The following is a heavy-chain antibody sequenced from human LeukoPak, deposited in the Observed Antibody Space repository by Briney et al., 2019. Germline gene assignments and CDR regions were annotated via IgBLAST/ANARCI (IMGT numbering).Heavy chain of an antibody. CDR3: ARERDGSGNTFDY. V-gene: IGHV4-4*07. J-gene: IGHJ4*02. Sequence: KPSETLSLTCTISGGSIRHYYWLWIRQPAGKRLECIGRIECSENTNYNPSLTSRVTVSVDTSKNQFSLKLRFVTAADKAVYYCARERDGSGNTFDYWGPGTLVTVSS. CDR2: IECSENT. D-gene: IGHD3-10*01. CDR1: GGSIRHYY.